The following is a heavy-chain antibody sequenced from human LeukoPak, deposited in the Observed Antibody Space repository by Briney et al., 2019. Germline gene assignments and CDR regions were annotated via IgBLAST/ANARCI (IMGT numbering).Heavy chain of an antibody. CDR2: ISGSGGST. V-gene: IGHV3-23*01. D-gene: IGHD3-9*01. CDR1: GFTFNSYA. Sequence: GGSLRLSCAASGFTFNSYAMSWVRQAPGKGLEWVSAISGSGGSTYYADSVKGRFTISRDNSKNTLYLQMNSLRAEDTAVYYCAKRERYFDWLSYYFDYWGQGTLVTVSS. CDR3: AKRERYFDWLSYYFDY. J-gene: IGHJ4*02.